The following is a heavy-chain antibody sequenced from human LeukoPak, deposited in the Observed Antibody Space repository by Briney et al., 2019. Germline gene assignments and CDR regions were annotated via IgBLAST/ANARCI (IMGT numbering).Heavy chain of an antibody. J-gene: IGHJ4*02. D-gene: IGHD1-14*01. V-gene: IGHV3-23*01. Sequence: PGGSLRLTCVASGFTFSSYAMSWVRQAPGKGLEWVSTIASGGSTYYADSVKARFTISRDNPKITLYLQLSTLRAEDTAVYFCAKRTGTGWFDYWGQGTLVTVSS. CDR2: IASGGST. CDR3: AKRTGTGWFDY. CDR1: GFTFSSYA.